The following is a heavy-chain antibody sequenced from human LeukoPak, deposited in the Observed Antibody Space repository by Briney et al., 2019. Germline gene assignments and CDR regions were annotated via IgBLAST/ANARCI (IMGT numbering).Heavy chain of an antibody. V-gene: IGHV3-20*04. CDR1: GFTFDDYG. Sequence: GGSLGLSCAASGFTFDDYGMSWVRQAPGKGLEWVSGINWNGGSTGYADSVKGRFTISRDNAKNSLYLQMNSLRAEDTALYYCARDPDSSGYYYDYFDYWGQGTLVTVSS. CDR2: INWNGGST. J-gene: IGHJ4*02. CDR3: ARDPDSSGYYYDYFDY. D-gene: IGHD3-22*01.